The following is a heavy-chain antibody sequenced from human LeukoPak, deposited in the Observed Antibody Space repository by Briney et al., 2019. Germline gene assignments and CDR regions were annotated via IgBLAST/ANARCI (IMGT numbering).Heavy chain of an antibody. CDR3: ARWYSSSWYDYFDY. Sequence: SETLSLTCTVSGGSISSGVYYWSWIRQHPGKGLEWIGYIYYSGSTYYNPSLKSRVTISVDTSKNQFSLKLSSVTAADTAVYYCARWYSSSWYDYFDYWGQGTLVTVSS. CDR1: GGSISSGVYY. CDR2: IYYSGST. D-gene: IGHD6-13*01. J-gene: IGHJ4*02. V-gene: IGHV4-31*03.